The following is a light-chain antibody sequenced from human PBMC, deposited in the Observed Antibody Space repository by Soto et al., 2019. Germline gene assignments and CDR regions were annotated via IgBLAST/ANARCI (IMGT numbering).Light chain of an antibody. CDR3: SSYAKTISVV. CDR1: SSDVGAYNY. CDR2: EVT. Sequence: QSALTQPPSASGSPGQSVTISCTGTSSDVGAYNYVSWYQQRPGKAPKLMIYEVTKRPSGVPDRFSGSKSANTASLTVSGLQAEDEADYYCSSYAKTISVVFGGGTKVTVL. J-gene: IGLJ2*01. V-gene: IGLV2-8*01.